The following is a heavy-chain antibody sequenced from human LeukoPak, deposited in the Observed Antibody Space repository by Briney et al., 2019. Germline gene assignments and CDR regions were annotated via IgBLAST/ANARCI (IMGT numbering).Heavy chain of an antibody. Sequence: PSETLSLTCTVSGGSISSSSYYWGWIRQPPGKGLEWIGSIYYSGSTYYNPSLKSRVTISVDTSKNQFSLKLSSVTAADTAVYYCARDFYPRWFDPWGQGTLVTVSS. D-gene: IGHD2/OR15-2a*01. V-gene: IGHV4-39*02. CDR2: IYYSGST. CDR1: GGSISSSSYY. J-gene: IGHJ5*02. CDR3: ARDFYPRWFDP.